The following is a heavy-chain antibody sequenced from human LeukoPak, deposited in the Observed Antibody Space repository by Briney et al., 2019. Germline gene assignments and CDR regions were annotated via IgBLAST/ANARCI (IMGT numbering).Heavy chain of an antibody. Sequence: GGSLRLSCTASGFTFGDYIMSWVRQAPGKGLEWVGFIRNKAFGETTEYAASVKGRFTISRDDSKSIAYLQMNSLKIEDTAVYYCTRAGFYYSASGGSYWGQGTLVTVSS. V-gene: IGHV3-49*04. CDR3: TRAGFYYSASGGSY. D-gene: IGHD3-10*01. J-gene: IGHJ4*02. CDR1: GFTFGDYI. CDR2: IRNKAFGETT.